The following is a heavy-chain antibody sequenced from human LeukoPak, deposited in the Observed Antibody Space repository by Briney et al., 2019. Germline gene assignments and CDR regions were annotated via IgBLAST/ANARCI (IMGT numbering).Heavy chain of an antibody. Sequence: ASVKVSCKASGYTFTGYYMHWVRQAPGQGLEWMGWINPNSGGINYAQKFQGRVTMTRDTSISTAYMELSRLRSDDTAVYYCAREISPYYYDSSGANYFDYWGQGTLVTVSS. J-gene: IGHJ4*02. CDR3: AREISPYYYDSSGANYFDY. CDR1: GYTFTGYY. V-gene: IGHV1-2*02. CDR2: INPNSGGI. D-gene: IGHD3-22*01.